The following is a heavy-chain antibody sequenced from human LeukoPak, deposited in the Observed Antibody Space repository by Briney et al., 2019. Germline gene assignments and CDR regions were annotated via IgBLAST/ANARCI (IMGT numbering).Heavy chain of an antibody. CDR3: ARAQTTVTY. D-gene: IGHD4-17*01. V-gene: IGHV4-38-2*02. CDR1: GYSISSGYY. J-gene: IGHJ4*02. CDR2: IYHSGST. Sequence: PSETLSLTCTVSGYSISSGYYWGWIRQPPGKGLEWIGSIYHSGSTYYNPSLKSRVTISVDTSKNQFSLKLSSVTAADTAVYYCARAQTTVTYWGQGTLVTVSS.